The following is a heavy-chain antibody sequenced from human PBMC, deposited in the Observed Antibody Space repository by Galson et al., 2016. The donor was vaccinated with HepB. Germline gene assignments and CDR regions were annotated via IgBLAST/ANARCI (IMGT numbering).Heavy chain of an antibody. Sequence: QSGAEVKKPGESLRISCTGSGYSFTSHWISWVRQTPAKGLAWLGRIDPSDSYTNYSPSFQGHFTISVDKSINSAFLQWNSLEASDTAIYFCARHRVGSRTAVPAYWGQGTLVTVSS. V-gene: IGHV5-10-1*01. J-gene: IGHJ1*01. CDR1: GYSFTSHW. CDR3: ARHRVGSRTAVPAY. D-gene: IGHD1-26*01. CDR2: IDPSDSYT.